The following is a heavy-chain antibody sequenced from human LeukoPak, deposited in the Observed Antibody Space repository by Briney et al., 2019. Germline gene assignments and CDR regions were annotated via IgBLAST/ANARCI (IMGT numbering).Heavy chain of an antibody. CDR1: GFTFSSYG. J-gene: IGHJ4*02. V-gene: IGHV3-23*01. CDR3: AKPRTTGTTNY. D-gene: IGHD1-1*01. CDR2: ISATGGST. Sequence: GGSLRLSCAASGFTFSSYGITWVRQAPGKGLEWVSTISATGGSTYYADSVKGRFTISRDNSKNTLYLQMNSLRAEDTAVYYCAKPRTTGTTNYWGQGTLVTVSS.